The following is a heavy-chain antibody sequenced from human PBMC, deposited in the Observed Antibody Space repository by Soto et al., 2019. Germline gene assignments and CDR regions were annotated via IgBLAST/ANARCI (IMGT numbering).Heavy chain of an antibody. V-gene: IGHV4-4*02. CDR2: IYYSGST. J-gene: IGHJ5*02. CDR1: GGSISSTNW. Sequence: PSETLSLTCVVSGGSISSTNWWTWVRQPPGKGLEWIGEIYYSGSTTYNPSLKSRVTISVDTSKNQFSLRLRSVTAADTAVYYCARSVDPWGQGTLVTVSS. CDR3: ARSVDP.